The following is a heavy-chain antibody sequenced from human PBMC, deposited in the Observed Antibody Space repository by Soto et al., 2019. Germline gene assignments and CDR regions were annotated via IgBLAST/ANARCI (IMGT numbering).Heavy chain of an antibody. J-gene: IGHJ6*02. CDR3: DRDFYGSVSYHGMDV. D-gene: IGHD3-10*01. CDR1: GGTFSSYA. Sequence: ASVNVSCKASGGTFSSYAISWVRQAPGQGLELMGGIIPIFGTANYAQKFQGRVTITEDESTSKAYMELSSLRSEETAVYYCDRDFYGSVSYHGMDVCGQCTTVTVS. CDR2: IIPIFGTA. V-gene: IGHV1-69*01.